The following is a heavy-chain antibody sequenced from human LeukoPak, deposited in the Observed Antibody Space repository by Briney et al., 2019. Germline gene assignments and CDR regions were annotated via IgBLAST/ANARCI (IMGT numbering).Heavy chain of an antibody. CDR3: ARHDSGYDGYFDY. V-gene: IGHV4-39*01. CDR2: IYYSATT. Sequence: SETLSLTCTVSGASISSSSYNWGRLRQPPGMGWGWFGGIYYSATTYYNPSLKSRVTISVDTSKNQFSLKLSSVTAADTAVYYCARHDSGYDGYFDYWGQGTLVTVSS. CDR1: GASISSSSYN. D-gene: IGHD5-12*01. J-gene: IGHJ4*02.